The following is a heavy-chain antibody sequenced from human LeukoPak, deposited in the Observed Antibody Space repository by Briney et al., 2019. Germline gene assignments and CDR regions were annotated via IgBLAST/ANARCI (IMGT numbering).Heavy chain of an antibody. J-gene: IGHJ6*02. V-gene: IGHV4-59*01. Sequence: SETLSLTCTVSGGSISSYYWSWIRQPPGKGLEWIGYIYYSGSTNYNPSLKSRVTISVDTSKNRFSLKLSSVTAADTAVYYCARERGTAHFYYGMDVWGQGTTVTVSS. CDR2: IYYSGST. CDR3: ARERGTAHFYYGMDV. D-gene: IGHD1-1*01. CDR1: GGSISSYY.